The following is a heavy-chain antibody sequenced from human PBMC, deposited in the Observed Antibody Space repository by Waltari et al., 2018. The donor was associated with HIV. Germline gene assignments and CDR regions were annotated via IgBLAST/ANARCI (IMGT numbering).Heavy chain of an antibody. D-gene: IGHD3-3*01. CDR2: TNAGNGNT. CDR1: GYTFTSYA. V-gene: IGHV1-3*01. J-gene: IGHJ4*02. CDR3: ARGFGVVIIRGYFDY. Sequence: QVQLVQSGAEVKKPGASVKVSCKASGYTFTSYAMHWVRQAPGQRLEWMGWTNAGNGNTKYSQKFQGRVTITRDTSASTAYMELSSLRSEDTAVYYCARGFGVVIIRGYFDYWGQGTLVTVSS.